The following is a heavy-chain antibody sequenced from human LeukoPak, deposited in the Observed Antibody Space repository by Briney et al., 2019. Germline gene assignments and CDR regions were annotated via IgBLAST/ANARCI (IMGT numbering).Heavy chain of an antibody. CDR1: GGSISSYY. CDR3: ARGPPDFWSAYYDY. D-gene: IGHD3-3*01. Sequence: ETLSLTCTVSGGSISSYYWSWIRQPPGKGLEWIGYIYYSGSTNYNPSLKSRVTISVDTSKNQFSLKLRSVTAADTAVYYCARGPPDFWSAYYDYWGRGTLVTVSS. CDR2: IYYSGST. V-gene: IGHV4-59*01. J-gene: IGHJ4*02.